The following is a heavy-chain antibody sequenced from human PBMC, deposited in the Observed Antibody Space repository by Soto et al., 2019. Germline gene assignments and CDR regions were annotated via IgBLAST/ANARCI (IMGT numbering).Heavy chain of an antibody. CDR2: ISSSGSTI. CDR1: GFTFSDYY. J-gene: IGHJ4*02. V-gene: IGHV3-11*01. D-gene: IGHD3-10*01. Sequence: QVQLVESGGGLVKPGGSLRLSCAASGFTFSDYYMSWIRQAPGKGLEWVSYISSSGSTIYYADSVKGRFTISRDNAKNSLSLQMNSLRGEDTAVYYCARDIGAITMVRESVLVDYWGQGTLVTVSS. CDR3: ARDIGAITMVRESVLVDY.